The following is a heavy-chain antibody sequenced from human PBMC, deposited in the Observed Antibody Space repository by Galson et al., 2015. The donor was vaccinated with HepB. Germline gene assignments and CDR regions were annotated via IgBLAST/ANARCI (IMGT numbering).Heavy chain of an antibody. CDR3: ARVGGTIYYYAMDV. CDR1: GDSVSSNSAA. V-gene: IGHV6-1*01. Sequence: CAISGDSVSSNSAAWNWVRQSPSRGLEWLGRTYYRSKWYNDYAVSVKGRITINPDTSKNQFSLQLNSVTPEDTAVYYCARVGGTIYYYAMDVWGQGTTVTVSS. D-gene: IGHD2-15*01. J-gene: IGHJ6*02. CDR2: TYYRSKWYN.